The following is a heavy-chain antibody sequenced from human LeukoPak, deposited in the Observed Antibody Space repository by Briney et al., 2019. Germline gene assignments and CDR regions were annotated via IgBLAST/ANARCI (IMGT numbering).Heavy chain of an antibody. CDR2: ISSSSSYI. D-gene: IGHD5-18*01. J-gene: IGHJ4*02. Sequence: PGGSLRLSCAASGFTFSSYSMNWVRQAPGKGLEWVSSISSSSSYIYYADSVKGRFTISRDNAKNSLYLQMNSLRAEDTALYYCARVRGSYGYWIDYWGQGTLVTVSS. CDR1: GFTFSSYS. V-gene: IGHV3-21*01. CDR3: ARVRGSYGYWIDY.